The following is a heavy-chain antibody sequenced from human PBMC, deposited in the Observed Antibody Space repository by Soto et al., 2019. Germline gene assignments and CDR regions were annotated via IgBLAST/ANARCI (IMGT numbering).Heavy chain of an antibody. D-gene: IGHD6-13*01. CDR2: IYYSGST. CDR3: ARFSTASYRSSWYSGY. Sequence: QVQLQESGPGLVKPSQTLSLTCTVSGGSISSGGYYWSWIRQHPGKGLEWIGYIYYSGSTYYNPSLKSRVTISVDTSKNQFSLKLSSVTAADTAVYYCARFSTASYRSSWYSGYWGQGTLVTVSS. CDR1: GGSISSGGYY. V-gene: IGHV4-31*03. J-gene: IGHJ4*02.